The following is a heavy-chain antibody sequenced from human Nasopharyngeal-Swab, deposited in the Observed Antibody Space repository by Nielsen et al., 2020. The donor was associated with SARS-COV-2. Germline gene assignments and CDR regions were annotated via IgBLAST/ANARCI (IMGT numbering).Heavy chain of an antibody. V-gene: IGHV4-30-2*01. J-gene: IGHJ4*02. CDR2: IYYSGST. D-gene: IGHD3/OR15-3a*01. CDR3: ASVLDLGILDY. Sequence: RQAPGKGLEWIGYIYYSGSTYYNPSLKSRVTISVDRSKNQFSLKLSSVTAADTAVYYCASVLDLGILDYWGQGTLVTVSS.